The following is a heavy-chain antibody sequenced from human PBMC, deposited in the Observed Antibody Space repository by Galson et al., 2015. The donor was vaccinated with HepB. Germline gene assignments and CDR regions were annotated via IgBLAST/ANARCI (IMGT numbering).Heavy chain of an antibody. J-gene: IGHJ5*02. D-gene: IGHD6-13*01. V-gene: IGHV1-69*02. CDR3: ARASSSWYDWFDP. CDR2: IIPILGIA. Sequence: SVKVSCKASGGTFSSYTISWVRQAPGQGLEWMGRIIPILGIANYAQKFQGRVTITADKSTSTAYMELSSLRSEDTAVYYCARASSSWYDWFDPWGQGTLVTVSS. CDR1: GGTFSSYT.